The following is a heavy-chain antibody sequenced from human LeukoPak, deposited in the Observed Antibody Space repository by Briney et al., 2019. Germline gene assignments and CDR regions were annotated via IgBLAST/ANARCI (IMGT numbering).Heavy chain of an antibody. V-gene: IGHV3-53*01. CDR3: ARVGAMVRGVMNAFDI. CDR1: GFTVSSNY. Sequence: GGSLRLSCAASGFTVSSNYMSWVRQAPGKGLEWVSVIYSGGSTYYADSVKGRFTISRDNSKNTLYLQMNSLRAEDTAVYYCARVGAMVRGVMNAFDIWGQGTMVTVSS. CDR2: IYSGGST. D-gene: IGHD3-10*01. J-gene: IGHJ3*02.